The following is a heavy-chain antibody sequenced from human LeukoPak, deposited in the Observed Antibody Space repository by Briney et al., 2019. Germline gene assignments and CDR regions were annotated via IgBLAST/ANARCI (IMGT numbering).Heavy chain of an antibody. CDR3: ASYGSGWYFDL. CDR2: IYDSGST. V-gene: IGHV4-31*03. CDR1: GGSISSGGYY. J-gene: IGHJ2*01. D-gene: IGHD3-10*01. Sequence: PSETLSLTCTVSGGSISSGGYYWSWIRQHPGKGLEWIGYIYDSGSTYYKPSLRSRVTISANTSKNQFSLHLSAVGNADTAVYYCASYGSGWYFDLWGRGTLVTVSS.